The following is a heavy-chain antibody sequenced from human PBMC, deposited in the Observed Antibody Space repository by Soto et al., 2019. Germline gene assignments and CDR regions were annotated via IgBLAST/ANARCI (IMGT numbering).Heavy chain of an antibody. Sequence: PSVTLSCKASGYTFTRYGVSRVRQAPGLGLVWMGWISAYKSNTNYAQKLKGRVTMTTDTSTSTAYMELRSLRSDDTALYYCAITSRPVAGDYFDYWGQGTLVTVSS. CDR3: AITSRPVAGDYFDY. D-gene: IGHD6-19*01. V-gene: IGHV1-18*01. CDR2: ISAYKSNT. CDR1: GYTFTRYG. J-gene: IGHJ4*02.